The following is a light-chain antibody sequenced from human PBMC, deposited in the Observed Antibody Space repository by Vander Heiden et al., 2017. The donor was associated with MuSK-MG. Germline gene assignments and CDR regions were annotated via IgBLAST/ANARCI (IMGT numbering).Light chain of an antibody. V-gene: IGLV2-23*02. CDR3: CSYAGSSIWV. J-gene: IGLJ3*02. CDR1: SRDIGSYNL. Sequence: QSALTPPASVSGSPGQSITISCTGTSRDIGSYNLVSWYQQHPGKATKLMIYEVNKRPSGVSNRFSGSKSGNTASLTSSGLQAEDEADYYCCSYAGSSIWVFGGGTKLTVL. CDR2: EVN.